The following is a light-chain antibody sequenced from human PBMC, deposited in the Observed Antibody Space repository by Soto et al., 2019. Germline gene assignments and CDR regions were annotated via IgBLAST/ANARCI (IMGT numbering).Light chain of an antibody. CDR2: DAS. J-gene: IGKJ1*01. CDR1: QSISSW. Sequence: DIQMTQSPSTLSASVGDRVTITCRASQSISSWLAWYQQKPGKAPKLLIYDASSLESGVPSRFSGSGSGTEFTLTISSLQPDDFATYYCQQYYRYSTWTFGQGTKVDIK. V-gene: IGKV1-5*01. CDR3: QQYYRYSTWT.